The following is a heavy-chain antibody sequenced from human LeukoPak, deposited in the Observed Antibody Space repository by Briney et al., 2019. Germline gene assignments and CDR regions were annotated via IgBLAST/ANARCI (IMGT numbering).Heavy chain of an antibody. CDR1: GFTFSSYW. D-gene: IGHD3-22*01. V-gene: IGHV3-7*01. CDR2: IKQDGSEK. CDR3: ARDNWDSSSDY. Sequence: GGSLRLSCAASGFTFSSYWMSWVRQAPGKGLEWVANIKQDGSEKYYVDSVKGRFTISRDNAENSLYLQMNSLRAEDAAVYYCARDNWDSSSDYWGQGTLVTVSS. J-gene: IGHJ4*02.